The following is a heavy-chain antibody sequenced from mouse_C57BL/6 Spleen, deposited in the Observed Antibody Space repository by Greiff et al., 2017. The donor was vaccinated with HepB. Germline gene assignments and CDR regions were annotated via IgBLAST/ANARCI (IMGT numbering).Heavy chain of an antibody. CDR1: GYTFTSYT. D-gene: IGHD1-1*02. CDR3: SRGDGGSYGYFDV. J-gene: IGHJ1*03. CDR2: INPSSGYT. Sequence: VKLVESGAELARPGASVKMSCKASGYTFTSYTMHWVKQRPGQGLEWIGYINPSSGYTKYNQKFKDKATLTADKSSSTAYMQLSSLTSEDSAVYYCSRGDGGSYGYFDVWGTGTTVTVSS. V-gene: IGHV1-4*01.